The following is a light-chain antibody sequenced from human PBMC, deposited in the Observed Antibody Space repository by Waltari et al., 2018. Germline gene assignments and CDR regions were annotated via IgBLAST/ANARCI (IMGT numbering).Light chain of an antibody. CDR3: SSYAATNNLRNV. V-gene: IGLV1-47*01. J-gene: IGLJ1*01. CDR1: SSNIGHNY. Sequence: QSVLTQPPSASGTPGQRVTISCSGISSNIGHNYVFWYQQLPGKAPKLMIYDVNKRPSGVPDRFSGSQSGDTATLTVSWVQSEDEAVYYCSSYAATNNLRNVFGTGTRLTVL. CDR2: DVN.